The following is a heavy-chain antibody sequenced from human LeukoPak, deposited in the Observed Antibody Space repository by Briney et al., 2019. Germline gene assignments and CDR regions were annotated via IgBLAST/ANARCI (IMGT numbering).Heavy chain of an antibody. CDR3: AREGDCNSVGWFDP. CDR2: IYHSGST. CDR1: GYSISSGYY. Sequence: KPSETLSLTCTVSGYSISSGYYWGWIRQPPGKGLGWIGSIYHSGSTYYNPSLKSRVTISVDTSKNQFSPKLSSVTAADTAVYYCAREGDCNSVGWFDPWGQGTLVTVSS. D-gene: IGHD2-21*01. J-gene: IGHJ5*02. V-gene: IGHV4-38-2*02.